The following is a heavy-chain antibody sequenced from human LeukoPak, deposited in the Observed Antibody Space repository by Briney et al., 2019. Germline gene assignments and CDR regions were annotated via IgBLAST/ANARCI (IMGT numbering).Heavy chain of an antibody. J-gene: IGHJ5*02. CDR2: ISGSGGST. CDR3: AKIPYSSGWVQNWFDP. CDR1: GFTFSSYA. D-gene: IGHD6-19*01. Sequence: GGSLRLSCAASGFTFSSYAMSWVRQAPGKGLEWISAISGSGGSTYYADSVKGRFTISRDNSKNTLYLQMNSLRAEDTAVYYCAKIPYSSGWVQNWFDPWGQGTLVTVSS. V-gene: IGHV3-23*01.